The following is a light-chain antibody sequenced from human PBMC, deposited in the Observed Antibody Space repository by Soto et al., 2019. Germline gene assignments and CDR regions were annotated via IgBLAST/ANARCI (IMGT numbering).Light chain of an antibody. J-gene: IGKJ4*01. CDR2: DAS. Sequence: DIVLTQSPATLSLSPGERATLSCRASQSVSSYLAWYQQKAGQAPRLLIYDASNRATGIPARFSGSVSGTDFTLTISSLEPEDFAVYYCQQRSNWRWLTFGGGTKVDIK. CDR3: QQRSNWRWLT. V-gene: IGKV3-11*01. CDR1: QSVSSY.